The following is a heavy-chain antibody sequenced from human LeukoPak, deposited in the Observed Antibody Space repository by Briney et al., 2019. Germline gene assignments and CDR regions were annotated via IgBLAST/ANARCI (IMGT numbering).Heavy chain of an antibody. D-gene: IGHD3-10*01. CDR1: GFSISNDW. CDR3: PRIQGWGSGSYYRDF. CDR2: VKSRSAGETT. Sequence: PGGSLRLSCAASGFSISNDWMSWVRQGPGKGLELVGRVKSRSAGETTDYAAPVKGRFTISREDSKHTLYLQMNILNTEDTALYYCPRIQGWGSGSYYRDFWGQGPLVTVSS. V-gene: IGHV3-15*01. J-gene: IGHJ4*02.